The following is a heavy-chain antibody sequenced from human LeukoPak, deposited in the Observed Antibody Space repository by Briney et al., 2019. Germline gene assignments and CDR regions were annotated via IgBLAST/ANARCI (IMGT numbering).Heavy chain of an antibody. CDR1: GYTFTSYY. J-gene: IGHJ4*02. CDR2: INPSGGST. Sequence: ASVKVSCKASGYTFTSYYMHWVRQAPGQGLEWMGIINPSGGSTGHAQKFQGRVTMTRGTSTSTVYMELSSLRSEDTAVYYCARDPHYYDSSGYEYYCDYWGQGTLVTVSS. D-gene: IGHD3-22*01. V-gene: IGHV1-46*01. CDR3: ARDPHYYDSSGYEYYCDY.